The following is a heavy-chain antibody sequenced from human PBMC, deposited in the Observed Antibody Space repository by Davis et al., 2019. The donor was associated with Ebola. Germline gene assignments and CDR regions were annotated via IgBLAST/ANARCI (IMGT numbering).Heavy chain of an antibody. CDR3: ATQGASGGSYYDTAFDY. CDR1: GGSISSSSYY. Sequence: MPSETLSLTCTVSGGSISSSSYYWGWIRQPPGEGLEWIGSIYYSGSTYYNPSLKSRVTISVDTSKNQFSLKLSSVTAADTAVYYCATQGASGGSYYDTAFDYWGQGTLVTVSS. V-gene: IGHV4-39*01. CDR2: IYYSGST. D-gene: IGHD1-26*01. J-gene: IGHJ4*02.